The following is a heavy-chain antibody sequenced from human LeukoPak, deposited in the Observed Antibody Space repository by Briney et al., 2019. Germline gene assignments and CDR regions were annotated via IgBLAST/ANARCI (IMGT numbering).Heavy chain of an antibody. D-gene: IGHD1-7*01. J-gene: IGHJ5*02. CDR3: ARDRRTRGGNWFDP. CDR1: GGSFSGYY. V-gene: IGHV4-31*11. Sequence: SETPSLTCAVYGGSFSGYYWSWIRQHPGKGLEWIGYIYYSGITYYNPSLKSRVILSVDTSKNQFSLKLSSVTAADTATYYCARDRRTRGGNWFDPWGQGTLVTVSS. CDR2: IYYSGIT.